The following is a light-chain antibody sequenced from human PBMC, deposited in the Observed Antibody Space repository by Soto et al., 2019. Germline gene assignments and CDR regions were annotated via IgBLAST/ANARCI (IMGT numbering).Light chain of an antibody. CDR1: SSDVGGYNY. V-gene: IGLV2-14*01. Sequence: QSVLTQPASVSGSPGQSITIACTVTSSDVGGYNYVSWYQQHPGKAPKLMIYEVSNRPSGVSNRFSGSKSGNTASLTISGLQAEDEADYYCSSYTSSSTLVFGGGTKVTLL. CDR3: SSYTSSSTLV. J-gene: IGLJ2*01. CDR2: EVS.